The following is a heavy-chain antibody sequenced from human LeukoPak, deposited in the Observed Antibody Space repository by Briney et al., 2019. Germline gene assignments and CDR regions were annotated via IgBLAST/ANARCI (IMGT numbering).Heavy chain of an antibody. Sequence: SETLSLTCTVSGGSISSYYWSWIRQPAGKGLEWIGRLYPSGSSDYNPSLKSRVSISVGTSNNQFSLRVTSVTAADTAIYYCARDLSGSLYFDYWGQGILSPSPQ. CDR1: GGSISSYY. D-gene: IGHD3-10*01. V-gene: IGHV4-4*07. CDR3: ARDLSGSLYFDY. J-gene: IGHJ4*02. CDR2: LYPSGSS.